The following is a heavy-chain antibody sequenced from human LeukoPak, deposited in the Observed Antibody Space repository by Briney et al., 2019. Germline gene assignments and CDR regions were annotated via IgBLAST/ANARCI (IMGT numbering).Heavy chain of an antibody. Sequence: SSETLSLTCTVSAGSSSTISYYLGWIRQPPGQGLEWIGYIYYSGSTNYNPSLKSRVTISVDTSKNQFSLKLSSVTAADTAVYYCARDPGYYDSSGYFNYWYFDLWGRGTLVTVSS. D-gene: IGHD3-22*01. CDR1: AGSSSTISYY. J-gene: IGHJ2*01. CDR2: IYYSGST. V-gene: IGHV4-61*01. CDR3: ARDPGYYDSSGYFNYWYFDL.